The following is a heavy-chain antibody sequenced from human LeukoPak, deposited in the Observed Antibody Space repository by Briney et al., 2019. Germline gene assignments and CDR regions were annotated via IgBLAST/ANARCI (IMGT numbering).Heavy chain of an antibody. V-gene: IGHV4-34*01. CDR1: GGSFNGYY. CDR2: INHSGST. D-gene: IGHD3-22*01. Sequence: SGTLSLTLAVYGGSFNGYYLSLIRQPPGKGPGWIGEINHSGSTNYNPSLKSRVTISVDTSKNQFSLKLSSVTAADTVVYYCARAHYDSSGYWYDYWGQGTLVTVSS. CDR3: ARAHYDSSGYWYDY. J-gene: IGHJ4*02.